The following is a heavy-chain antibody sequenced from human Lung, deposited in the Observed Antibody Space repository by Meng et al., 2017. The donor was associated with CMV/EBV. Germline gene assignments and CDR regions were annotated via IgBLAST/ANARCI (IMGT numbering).Heavy chain of an antibody. J-gene: IGHJ4*02. CDR2: IFYGGSSK. D-gene: IGHD1-26*01. Sequence: GGSLRLXCAASGFTFSDYGMHWVRQTPGKGLEWVAVIFYGGSSKYYADSVKGRFTISRDNSENTLHLQMNSLRAEDTAVYYCTKGAGLVGSIHFDHWGQGXLVTVSS. CDR3: TKGAGLVGSIHFDH. CDR1: GFTFSDYG. V-gene: IGHV3-33*06.